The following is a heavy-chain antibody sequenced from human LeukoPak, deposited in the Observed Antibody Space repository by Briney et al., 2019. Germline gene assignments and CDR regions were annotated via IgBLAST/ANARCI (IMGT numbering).Heavy chain of an antibody. CDR3: TSRIAVAGQNWFDP. D-gene: IGHD6-19*01. CDR1: GFIFTNYF. Sequence: PGGSLRLSCAASGFIFTNYFMSWVRQAPGKGLEWVGFIRSKAYGGTTEYAASAKGRFTISIDDSKSIAYLQMNSLKTQHTTVYYCTSRIAVAGQNWFDPLGQGTLVTVSS. V-gene: IGHV3-49*04. CDR2: IRSKAYGGTT. J-gene: IGHJ5*01.